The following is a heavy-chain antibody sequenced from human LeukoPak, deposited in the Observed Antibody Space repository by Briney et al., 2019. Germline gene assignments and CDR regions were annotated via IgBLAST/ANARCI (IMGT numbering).Heavy chain of an antibody. Sequence: PGGSLRLSCAASGFTFDDYAMHWVRQAPGKGLEWVSGISWNSGSIGYADSVKGRFTISRDNAKNSLYLQMNSLRVEDTAVYYCAKDRGSAYFDYWGQGTLVTVSS. D-gene: IGHD6-25*01. CDR1: GFTFDDYA. V-gene: IGHV3-9*01. CDR3: AKDRGSAYFDY. J-gene: IGHJ4*02. CDR2: ISWNSGSI.